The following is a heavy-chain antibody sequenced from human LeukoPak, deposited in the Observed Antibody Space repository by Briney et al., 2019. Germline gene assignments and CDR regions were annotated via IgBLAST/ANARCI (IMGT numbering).Heavy chain of an antibody. Sequence: GGSLRLSCAASGFTFSSYSMNWVRQAPGKGLEWVSSIISISSYIYYADSVKGRFTISRDNAKNSLYLQMNSLRAEDTAVYYCARDPPRYYYDSSGSLDYWGQGTLVTVSS. D-gene: IGHD3-22*01. CDR3: ARDPPRYYYDSSGSLDY. CDR1: GFTFSSYS. J-gene: IGHJ4*02. CDR2: IISISSYI. V-gene: IGHV3-21*01.